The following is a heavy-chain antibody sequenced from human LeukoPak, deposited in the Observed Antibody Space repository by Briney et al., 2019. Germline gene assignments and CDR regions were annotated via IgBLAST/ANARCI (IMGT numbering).Heavy chain of an antibody. J-gene: IGHJ5*02. Sequence: GGSLRLSCAASGFTFSSYWMSWVRQAPGKGLEWVSGISGSGGSIYYADSVKGRFTISRDNAKNSLYLQMNSLRAEDTAVYYCARDFDPWGQGALVTVSS. CDR2: ISGSGGSI. CDR1: GFTFSSYW. CDR3: ARDFDP. V-gene: IGHV3-48*04.